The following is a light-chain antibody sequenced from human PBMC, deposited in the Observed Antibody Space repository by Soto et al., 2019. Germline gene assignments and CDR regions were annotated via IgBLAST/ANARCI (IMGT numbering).Light chain of an antibody. Sequence: DIQMTQSPTSLFASVGDRVTITCRASQTIITYLSWYQLKPGKPPMLLIHSVSRLQSGVPSRFSGSGSGTDFSLTISSLRPEDFATYYCQQSYSTPQVTFGGGTNVDI. V-gene: IGKV1-39*01. J-gene: IGKJ4*01. CDR1: QTIITY. CDR2: SVS. CDR3: QQSYSTPQVT.